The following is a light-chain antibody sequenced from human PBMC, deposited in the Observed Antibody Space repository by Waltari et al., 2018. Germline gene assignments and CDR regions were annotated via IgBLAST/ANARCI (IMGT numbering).Light chain of an antibody. Sequence: QSVLTQPPSVSGTPGQTVTISCSGTNSNIARNSVFWYHQLPGTAPNLLTYRDHQRPLGVPYEFSDSRPGASASLAIRGLRSEDEADYYCAAWDDSLSVSYVFGSGTKVTV. CDR1: NSNIARNS. CDR2: RDH. J-gene: IGLJ1*01. CDR3: AAWDDSLSVSYV. V-gene: IGLV1-47*01.